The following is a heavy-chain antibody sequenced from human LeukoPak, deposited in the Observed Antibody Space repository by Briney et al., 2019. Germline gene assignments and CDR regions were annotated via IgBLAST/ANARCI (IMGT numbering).Heavy chain of an antibody. D-gene: IGHD6-19*01. V-gene: IGHV3-30*18. CDR3: AKDIERIAVAGTPWFDP. CDR2: ISYDGSNK. Sequence: PGGSLRLSCAASGFTFSSYGMHWVRQAPGKGLEWVAVISYDGSNKYYADSVKGRFTISRDNSKNTLYLQMNSLRAEDTAVYYCAKDIERIAVAGTPWFDPWGQGTLVTVSS. J-gene: IGHJ5*02. CDR1: GFTFSSYG.